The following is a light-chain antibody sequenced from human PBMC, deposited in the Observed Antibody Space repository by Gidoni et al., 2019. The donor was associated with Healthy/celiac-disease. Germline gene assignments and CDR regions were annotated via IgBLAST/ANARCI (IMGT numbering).Light chain of an antibody. CDR2: KAS. Sequence: DIQMTQSPSTLSASVGDRVTITCRASQSISSWLAWYQQKPGKVPKRLFNKASSVESGVPSRCCGRGFAPDFTLPNTSVQADYFSPYYCQQYQTFGQGTKVEIK. CDR3: QQYQT. J-gene: IGKJ1*01. V-gene: IGKV1-5*03. CDR1: QSISSW.